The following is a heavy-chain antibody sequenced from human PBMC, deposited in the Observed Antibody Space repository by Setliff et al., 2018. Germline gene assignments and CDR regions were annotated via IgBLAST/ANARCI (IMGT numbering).Heavy chain of an antibody. V-gene: IGHV1-2*02. D-gene: IGHD3-9*01. CDR3: AGVDVLTASPF. CDR1: GYIFAGYY. CDR2: INPISGGA. Sequence: ASVKVSCKASGYIFAGYYMHWVRQTPGQGLEWMGWINPISGGANYAQKFQGRVTLTRDTSISTAYMDLSRLTSDDTATYYCAGVDVLTASPFWGQGTLVTVSS. J-gene: IGHJ4*02.